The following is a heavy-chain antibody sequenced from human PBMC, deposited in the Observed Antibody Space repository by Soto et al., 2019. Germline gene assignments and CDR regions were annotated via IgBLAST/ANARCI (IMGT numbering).Heavy chain of an antibody. CDR3: ARVCGGDCYSFDY. V-gene: IGHV4-34*01. CDR2: INHSGST. J-gene: IGHJ4*02. Sequence: QVQLQQWGAGLLKPSETLSLTCAGYGGSFSGYYWSWIRQPPGKGLEWIGEINHSGSTNYNPSLKSRVTISVDTSKNQFSLELSSVTAADTAVYYCARVCGGDCYSFDYWGQGTLVTVSS. D-gene: IGHD2-21*02. CDR1: GGSFSGYY.